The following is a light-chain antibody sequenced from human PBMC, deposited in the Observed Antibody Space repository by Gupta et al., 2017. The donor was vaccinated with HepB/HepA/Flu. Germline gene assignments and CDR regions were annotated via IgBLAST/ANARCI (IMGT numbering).Light chain of an antibody. CDR1: SSNIGSNT. Sequence: QSVLTQPPSSSGTPGQRVTISCSGSSSNIGSNTVNWYQQLPGKAPKLLIYSNHQRPSGVTDRFSGSKSGNSASLAISGLQSEDEADYYWGAWADGISVPVFGGGTNLTVL. V-gene: IGLV1-44*01. J-gene: IGLJ2*01. CDR2: SNH. CDR3: GAWADGISVPV.